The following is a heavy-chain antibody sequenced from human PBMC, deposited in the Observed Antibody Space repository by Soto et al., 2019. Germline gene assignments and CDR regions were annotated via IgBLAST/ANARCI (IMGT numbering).Heavy chain of an antibody. V-gene: IGHV3-74*02. J-gene: IGHJ6*03. CDR1: GFTFSNYW. CDR3: ARGDCVGGSCYSLAGSFYYYMDA. Sequence: ESGGGLVQPGGSLRLSCAASGFTFSNYWMYWVRQAPGKGLEWVSRINSDGSVSSYADSVKGRLTISRDNVKNTLYLQMDSLRAEDTAVYYCARGDCVGGSCYSLAGSFYYYMDAWDKGTTVTVFS. CDR2: INSDGSVS. D-gene: IGHD2-15*01.